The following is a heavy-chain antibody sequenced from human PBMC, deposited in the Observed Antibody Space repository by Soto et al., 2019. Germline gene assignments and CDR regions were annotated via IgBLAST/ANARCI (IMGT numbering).Heavy chain of an antibody. Sequence: EVQLLESGGGMVQPGGSLILSCAASGFTFSSHAMSWVRQAPGKGPEWVSTILRSGDNTFYTGSVKGRFTISRADSKDTLYLQMNSLRVEDTAIYYCARSTSNWLDPWGQGTRVIVFS. CDR3: ARSTSNWLDP. CDR1: GFTFSSHA. J-gene: IGHJ5*02. CDR2: ILRSGDNT. V-gene: IGHV3-23*01.